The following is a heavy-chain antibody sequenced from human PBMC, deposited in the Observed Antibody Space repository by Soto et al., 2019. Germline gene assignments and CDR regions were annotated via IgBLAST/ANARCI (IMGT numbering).Heavy chain of an antibody. D-gene: IGHD2-2*02. Sequence: GASVKVSCKASGYTFTSYGISWVRQAPGQGLEWMGWISAYNGNTNYAQKLQGRVTMTTDTSTSTAYMELRSLRSDDTAVYYCARDERWDIVVVPAAIDWFDPWGQGTLVTVSS. CDR1: GYTFTSYG. V-gene: IGHV1-18*01. CDR2: ISAYNGNT. J-gene: IGHJ5*02. CDR3: ARDERWDIVVVPAAIDWFDP.